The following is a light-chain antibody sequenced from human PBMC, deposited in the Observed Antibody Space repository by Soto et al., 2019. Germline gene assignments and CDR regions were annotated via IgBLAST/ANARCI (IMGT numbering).Light chain of an antibody. CDR3: QKYNSADIFT. CDR1: QGISNY. V-gene: IGKV1-27*01. J-gene: IGKJ3*01. CDR2: AAS. Sequence: DIQMTQSPSSLSASVGDRVTITCRASQGISNYLAWYQQKPWKVPKLLIYAASTLQSGVPSRFSGSGSGTDFTLTISSLQPEDVATYYCQKYNSADIFTFGPGTKVDIK.